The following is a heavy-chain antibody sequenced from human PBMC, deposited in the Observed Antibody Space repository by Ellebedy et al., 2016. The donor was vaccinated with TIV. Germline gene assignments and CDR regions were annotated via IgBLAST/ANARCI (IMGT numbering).Heavy chain of an antibody. D-gene: IGHD3-10*01. CDR2: ISSDGHYS. Sequence: GESLKISCEASGFSLRICRMNWVRQAPGKGMEWVSFISSDGHYSNYTDSVKGRFISSRDNDKNSLLLQMDSLRAEDTAIYYCVRDRGEGGLPSFFDLWGQGALVTVSA. V-gene: IGHV3-21*06. CDR3: VRDRGEGGLPSFFDL. J-gene: IGHJ4*02. CDR1: GFSLRICR.